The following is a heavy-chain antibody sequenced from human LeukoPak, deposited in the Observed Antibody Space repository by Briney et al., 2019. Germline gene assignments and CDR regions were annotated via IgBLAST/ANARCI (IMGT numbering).Heavy chain of an antibody. D-gene: IGHD2-2*01. J-gene: IGHJ3*02. Sequence: GGSLRLSCAASGFTFSSYAMSWVRQAPGKGLEWVSAISGSGGSTYYADSVKGRFTISRDNSKNTLYLQMNSLRAEDTAVYYCAKDPRGIVVVPAAMRGGAFDIWGQGTMVTVSS. V-gene: IGHV3-23*01. CDR2: ISGSGGST. CDR3: AKDPRGIVVVPAAMRGGAFDI. CDR1: GFTFSSYA.